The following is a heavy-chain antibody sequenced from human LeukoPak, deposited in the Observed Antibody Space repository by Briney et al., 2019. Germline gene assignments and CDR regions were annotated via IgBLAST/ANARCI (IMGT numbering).Heavy chain of an antibody. J-gene: IGHJ4*02. CDR2: INPNSGGT. V-gene: IGHV1-2*06. CDR1: GYTFTGYY. Sequence: EASVKVSCKASGYTFTGYYMHWVRQAPGQGIEWMGRINPNSGGTNYAQKFQGRVTMTRDTSISTAYMELSRLRSDDTAVYYCARDLYYYDSSGYWVYYFDYWGQGTLVTVSS. D-gene: IGHD3-22*01. CDR3: ARDLYYYDSSGYWVYYFDY.